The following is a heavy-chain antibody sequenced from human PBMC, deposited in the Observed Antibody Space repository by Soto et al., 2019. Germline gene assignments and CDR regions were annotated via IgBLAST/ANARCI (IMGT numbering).Heavy chain of an antibody. CDR2: ISSSSSYI. CDR3: ARGRPPWGVVVVAATHYYYGMDV. J-gene: IGHJ6*02. D-gene: IGHD2-15*01. Sequence: PGGSLRLSCAASGFTFSSYSMNWVRQAPGKGLEWVSSISSSSSYIYYADSVKGRFTISRDNAKNSLYLQMNSLRAEDTAVYYCARGRPPWGVVVVAATHYYYGMDVWGQGTTVTVSS. V-gene: IGHV3-21*01. CDR1: GFTFSSYS.